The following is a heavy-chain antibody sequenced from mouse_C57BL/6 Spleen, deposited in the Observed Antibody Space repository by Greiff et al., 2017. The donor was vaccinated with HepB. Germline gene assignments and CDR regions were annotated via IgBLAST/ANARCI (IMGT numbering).Heavy chain of an antibody. J-gene: IGHJ4*01. Sequence: EVKLMESGGGLVQPGGSLKLSCAASGYTFSDYYMYWVRQTPEKRLEWLAYISNGGGSTYYPDTVKGRYTISRDNAKTTLYLQMSRLKSEDTAMYYCASSYSHYAMDYWGQGTSVTVSS. D-gene: IGHD2-12*01. CDR1: GYTFSDYY. V-gene: IGHV5-12*01. CDR3: ASSYSHYAMDY. CDR2: ISNGGGST.